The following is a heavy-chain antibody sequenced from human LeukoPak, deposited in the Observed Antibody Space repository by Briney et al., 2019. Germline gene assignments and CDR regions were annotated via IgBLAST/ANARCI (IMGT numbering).Heavy chain of an antibody. CDR3: ATVGLNYGLVY. CDR1: GFIFSRYW. V-gene: IGHV3-7*01. Sequence: GGSLRLSCGAPGFIFSRYWRTWVRQAPGKGLEWVAHIKEDGSEEYYVDSVKGRFTISRDNAKNSLYLQMNSLRAEDTAVYYCATVGLNYGLVYWGQGTLVTVSS. D-gene: IGHD3-10*01. CDR2: IKEDGSEE. J-gene: IGHJ4*02.